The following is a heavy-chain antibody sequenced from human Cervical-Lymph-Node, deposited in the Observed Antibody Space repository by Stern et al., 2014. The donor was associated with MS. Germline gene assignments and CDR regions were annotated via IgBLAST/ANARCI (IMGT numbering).Heavy chain of an antibody. V-gene: IGHV4-39*01. Sequence: VQLVESGPGLVKPSDTLSLTCSVSGDSLSSSTFYWGWIRQPPGKGPEWIGSAYYSGNTYYHPSLQSRVTISVDTSQNQFSLSLPSVAAADTAVYYCARHQLGYGYAYLRYWGQGTLVTVSS. J-gene: IGHJ4*02. D-gene: IGHD5-18*01. CDR2: AYYSGNT. CDR1: GDSLSSSTFY. CDR3: ARHQLGYGYAYLRY.